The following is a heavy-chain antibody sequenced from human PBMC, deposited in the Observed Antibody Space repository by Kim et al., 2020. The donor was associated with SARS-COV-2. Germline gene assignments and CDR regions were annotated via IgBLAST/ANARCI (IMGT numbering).Heavy chain of an antibody. D-gene: IGHD6-13*01. CDR3: ARDGPYSSSWYFDY. V-gene: IGHV6-1*01. J-gene: IGHJ4*02. Sequence: AVSVKSRITINPDTSKNQFSLQLNSVTPEDTAVYYCARDGPYSSSWYFDYWGQGTLVTVSS.